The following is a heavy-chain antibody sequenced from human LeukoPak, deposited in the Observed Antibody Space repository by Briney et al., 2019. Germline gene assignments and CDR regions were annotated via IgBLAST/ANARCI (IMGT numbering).Heavy chain of an antibody. CDR2: INHSGST. J-gene: IGHJ4*02. Sequence: PSETLSLTCAVYGGSFSGYYWSWIRQPPGKGLEWIGEINHSGSTNYNPSLKSRVTISVDTSKNQFSLKLSSVTAADTAVYYCARSPIGYCSSTSCYYFDHWGQGTLVTVSS. CDR3: ARSPIGYCSSTSCYYFDH. D-gene: IGHD2-2*01. CDR1: GGSFSGYY. V-gene: IGHV4-34*01.